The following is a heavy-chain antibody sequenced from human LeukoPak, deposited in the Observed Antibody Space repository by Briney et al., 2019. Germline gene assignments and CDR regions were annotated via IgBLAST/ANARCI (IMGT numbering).Heavy chain of an antibody. Sequence: SETLSLTCTVSGSSISSYYWSWIRQTPGKGLEWIGYIYNSGSTKYSPSLKSRVTISGDTPKNQFSLKLSSVTAEDTAVYYCARSRGYGDYVSYFQHWGRGTLVTVSS. CDR3: ARSRGYGDYVSYFQH. D-gene: IGHD4-17*01. CDR2: IYNSGST. J-gene: IGHJ1*01. CDR1: GSSISSYY. V-gene: IGHV4-59*01.